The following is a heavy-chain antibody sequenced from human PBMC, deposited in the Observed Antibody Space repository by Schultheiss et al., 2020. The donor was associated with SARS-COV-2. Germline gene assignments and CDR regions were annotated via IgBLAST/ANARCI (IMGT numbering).Heavy chain of an antibody. V-gene: IGHV3-30*03. CDR3: ARAQVITLDY. CDR2: ILYDGTNI. Sequence: GGSLRLSCAASGFTFSNAWMSWVRQAPGKGLEWVAVILYDGTNIYYADSVKGRFTISRDNSKNTLYLQMNSLRTEDTAVYYCARAQVITLDYWGQGTLVTVSS. J-gene: IGHJ4*02. D-gene: IGHD3-16*01. CDR1: GFTFSNAW.